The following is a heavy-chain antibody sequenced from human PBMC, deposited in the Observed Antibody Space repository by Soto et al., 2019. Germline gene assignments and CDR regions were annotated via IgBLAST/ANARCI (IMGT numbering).Heavy chain of an antibody. CDR1: GYTFTSYA. D-gene: IGHD5-12*01. CDR3: ARGRVATRVPGNY. J-gene: IGHJ4*02. CDR2: INAGNGNT. V-gene: IGHV1-3*01. Sequence: QVQLVQSGAEVKKPGASVKVSCKASGYTFTSYAMHWVRQAPGQRLEWMGWINAGNGNTKYSQKFQGRVTITRDTPASTAYMELSSLRPEETAVYYCARGRVATRVPGNYWGQGTLVTVSS.